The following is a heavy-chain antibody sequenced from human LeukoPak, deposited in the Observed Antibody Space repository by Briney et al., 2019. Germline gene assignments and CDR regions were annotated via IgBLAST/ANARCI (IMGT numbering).Heavy chain of an antibody. CDR3: AKRGVVIRAVLVVGFHKEAYYFDS. CDR1: GITLSNYG. Sequence: GGSLRLSCVVSGITLSNYGMSWVRQAPGKGLEWVAGISDRGGSTNYADSVKGRFTISRDNPKNTLYLQMKSLRSEDTAVYFCAKRGVVIRAVLVVGFHKEAYYFDSWGQGALVTVSS. V-gene: IGHV3-23*01. J-gene: IGHJ4*02. CDR2: ISDRGGST. D-gene: IGHD2-15*01.